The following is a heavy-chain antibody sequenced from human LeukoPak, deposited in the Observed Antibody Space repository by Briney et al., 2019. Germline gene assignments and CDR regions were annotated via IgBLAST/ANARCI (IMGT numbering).Heavy chain of an antibody. CDR2: ITNSGSAV. Sequence: KSGGSLRLSCAASGFTFSNFYMTWIRQAPGKGLEWVSYITNSGSAVEYADSVKGRFTISRDNSESTLYVQMNSLRAEDTAVYYCAKLVVPYYYYMDVWGKGTTVTVSS. CDR3: AKLVVPYYYYMDV. CDR1: GFTFSNFY. D-gene: IGHD3-22*01. J-gene: IGHJ6*03. V-gene: IGHV3-11*01.